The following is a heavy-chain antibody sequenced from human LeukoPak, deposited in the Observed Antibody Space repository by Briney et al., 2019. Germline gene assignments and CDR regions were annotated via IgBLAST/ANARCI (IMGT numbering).Heavy chain of an antibody. CDR3: ARDFSRAELHSFEGDY. J-gene: IGHJ4*02. CDR2: INPNGGMT. V-gene: IGHV1-46*01. D-gene: IGHD3-3*02. CDR1: GYTFSNYY. Sequence: ASVKVSCKASGYTFSNYYMYWVRQAPGQGLEWLGIINPNGGMTAYAQKFRGRVIMTRETSTNTVYMELSSLTSEDTAVYYCARDFSRAELHSFEGDYWGQGTLVTVSS.